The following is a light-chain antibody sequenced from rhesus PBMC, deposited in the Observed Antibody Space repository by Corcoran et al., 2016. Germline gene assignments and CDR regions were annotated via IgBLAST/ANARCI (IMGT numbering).Light chain of an antibody. Sequence: DIQMTQSPSSLSASVGDRVTITCRASENVNNYLNWYQQKPGKAPKLLIYKESTLQSGVPSRFSGGGAGTDYTIAISSLQSEDVATYYCQHNYGTPFTFGPGAKLDIK. CDR2: KES. CDR1: ENVNNY. J-gene: IGKJ3*01. V-gene: IGKV1-74*01. CDR3: QHNYGTPFT.